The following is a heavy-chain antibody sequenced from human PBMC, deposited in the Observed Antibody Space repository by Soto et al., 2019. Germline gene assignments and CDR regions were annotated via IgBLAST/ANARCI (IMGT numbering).Heavy chain of an antibody. CDR2: IWYNGSKK. CDR1: GFTFSSYG. D-gene: IGHD2-15*01. J-gene: IGHJ6*02. Sequence: QVHLVESGGGVVQPGRSLRLSCAASGFTFSSYGMLWVRQAPGKGLEWVAVIWYNGSKKYYGESVKGRFTIFRDNSENTWYLEMSSLRAEDTAVYYCARQLAVPYAAYAMDVWGQGTTVTVSS. V-gene: IGHV3-33*03. CDR3: ARQLAVPYAAYAMDV.